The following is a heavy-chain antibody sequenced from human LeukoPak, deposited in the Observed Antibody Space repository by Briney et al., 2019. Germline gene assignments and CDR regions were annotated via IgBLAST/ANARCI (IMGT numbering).Heavy chain of an antibody. D-gene: IGHD6-13*01. J-gene: IGHJ4*02. CDR2: IKSKTDGGTP. CDR3: TGVSRSSWYDY. Sequence: GGSLRLSCAASGFTFSNAWMSWVRQAPGKGLEWVGRIKSKTDGGTPDYAAPVKGRFTISRDDSKNTLYLQMNSLETEDTAVYYCTGVSRSSWYDYWGQGTLVTVSS. V-gene: IGHV3-15*01. CDR1: GFTFSNAW.